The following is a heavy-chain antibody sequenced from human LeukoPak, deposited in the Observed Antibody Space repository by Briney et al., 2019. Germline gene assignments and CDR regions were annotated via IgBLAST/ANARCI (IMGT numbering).Heavy chain of an antibody. CDR3: ARDGYYYDSSGYYGGATSYYYYYMDV. J-gene: IGHJ6*03. D-gene: IGHD3-22*01. CDR1: GFTFSSYS. Sequence: GGSLRLSCAASGFTFSSYSMNWVRQAPGKGLDWVSSISSSSSYIYYADSVKGRFTISRDNAKNSLYLQMNSLRAEDTAVYYCARDGYYYDSSGYYGGATSYYYYYMDVWGKGTTVTVSS. CDR2: ISSSSSYI. V-gene: IGHV3-21*01.